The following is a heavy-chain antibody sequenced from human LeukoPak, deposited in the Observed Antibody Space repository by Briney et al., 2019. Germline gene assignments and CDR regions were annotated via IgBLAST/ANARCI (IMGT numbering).Heavy chain of an antibody. V-gene: IGHV3-23*01. CDR2: IGDSGGST. Sequence: GGSLRLSCSASGFTFTSYAMSWVRQGPGKGLEWVSVIGDSGGSTYYADSVKGRFTISRDNSKNTLYLQMNSLRADDTAVYYCAKRRWLGGIGVADPFDYWGQGTLVTVSP. J-gene: IGHJ4*02. CDR1: GFTFTSYA. D-gene: IGHD6-19*01. CDR3: AKRRWLGGIGVADPFDY.